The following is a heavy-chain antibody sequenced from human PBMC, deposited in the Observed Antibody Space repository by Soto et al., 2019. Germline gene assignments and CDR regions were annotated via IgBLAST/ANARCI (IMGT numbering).Heavy chain of an antibody. D-gene: IGHD3-3*01. CDR2: INSDGSNT. V-gene: IGHV3-74*01. CDR1: GFPFGSYW. CDR3: ARDNDFWSGYYYYMDV. Sequence: GGSLRLSCAASGFPFGSYWMHWVRQAPGKGLVWVSRINSDGSNTNYADSVKGRFTISRDNAKSTLYLQMNSLRAEDTAMYFCARDNDFWSGYYYYMDVWGKGTTVTVPS. J-gene: IGHJ6*03.